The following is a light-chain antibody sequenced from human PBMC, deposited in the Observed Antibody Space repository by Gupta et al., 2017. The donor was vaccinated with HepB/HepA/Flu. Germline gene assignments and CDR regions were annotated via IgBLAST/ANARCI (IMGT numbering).Light chain of an antibody. CDR2: SND. V-gene: IGLV1-44*01. CDR1: SANIRSNS. CDR3: AAWDYSVNGWV. J-gene: IGLJ3*02. Sequence: QSVLTQPPSVSGTPGQRVTISCSGGSANIRSNSINWYQQLPGMAPRLLIYSNDYRPSGVPDRFSGSESVTSVSLAISVLQSEDEADYYCAAWDYSVNGWVFGGGTKLTVL.